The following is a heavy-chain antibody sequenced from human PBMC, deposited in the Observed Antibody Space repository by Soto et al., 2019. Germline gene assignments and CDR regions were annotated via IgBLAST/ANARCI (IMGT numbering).Heavy chain of an antibody. D-gene: IGHD3-3*01. CDR2: IKSKTDGGTT. J-gene: IGHJ6*02. CDR3: TTPREELRFLEWLFYGMDV. CDR1: GFTFSNAW. Sequence: GGSLRLSCAASGFTFSNAWMNWVRQAPGKGLEWVGRIKSKTDGGTTDYAAPVKGRFTISRDDSKNTLYLQMNSLKTEDTAVNYCTTPREELRFLEWLFYGMDVWGQGTTVTVSS. V-gene: IGHV3-15*07.